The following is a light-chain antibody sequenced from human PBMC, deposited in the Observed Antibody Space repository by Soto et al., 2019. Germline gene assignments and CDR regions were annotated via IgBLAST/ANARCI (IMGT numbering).Light chain of an antibody. CDR1: QDISNY. CDR2: DAS. CDR3: QQFEDFPRAII. J-gene: IGKJ5*01. V-gene: IGKV1-33*01. Sequence: DIQMTQSPSSLSASVGDRVTIACQASQDISNYLHWYQQKPGKAPKLLIYDASNLETGVPSRFSGSGSGTDFTFTISSLQPEDIATYYCQQFEDFPRAIIFGQGTRLEIK.